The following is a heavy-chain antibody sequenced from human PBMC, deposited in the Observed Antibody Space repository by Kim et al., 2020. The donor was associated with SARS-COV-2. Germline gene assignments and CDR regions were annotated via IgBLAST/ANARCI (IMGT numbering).Heavy chain of an antibody. J-gene: IGHJ6*02. D-gene: IGHD2-2*01. CDR1: GGSINGYY. V-gene: IGHV4-59*13. CDR3: VRDRDILVVSPDKRRFFTYYGMDV. Sequence: SETLSLTCTVSGGSINGYYWSWVRQPPGKGLEWIGYVYYTGRSHSNPSLAGRVSMSVDLSINQFSMRLFSVTAADTAVYYCVRDRDILVVSPDKRRFFTYYGMDVWGQGTTVIVSS. CDR2: VYYTGRS.